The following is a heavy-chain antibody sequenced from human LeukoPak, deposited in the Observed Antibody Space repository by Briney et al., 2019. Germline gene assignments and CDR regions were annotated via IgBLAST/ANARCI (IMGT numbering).Heavy chain of an antibody. CDR1: GFALHDYI. CDR3: AREASTAGYYMDV. V-gene: IGHV3-48*04. Sequence: GGSLRLSCEASGFALHDYIMSWVRQAPGKGLEWISQISISSSTIYYRDSVKGRFTISRDNAQNSLYLQMNSLRAEDTAVYYCAREASTAGYYMDVWGKGTTVTVSS. D-gene: IGHD5/OR15-5a*01. CDR2: ISISSSTI. J-gene: IGHJ6*03.